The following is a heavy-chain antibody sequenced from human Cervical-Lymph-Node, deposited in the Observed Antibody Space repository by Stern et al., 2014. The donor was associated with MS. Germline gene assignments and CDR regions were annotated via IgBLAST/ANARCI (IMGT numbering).Heavy chain of an antibody. V-gene: IGHV1-69*06. CDR1: GG. CDR2: VIPFVGTS. Sequence: QVQLVQSGAEVKKPGSSVKISCKSSGGISWVRQAPGQGLEWMGGVIPFVGTSNYAQKFKGRVTITADTSTNTDHLEARSLKTADTAVYYWARGGGDNWFDPWGQGTLVTVSS. D-gene: IGHD3-16*01. J-gene: IGHJ5*02. CDR3: ARGGGDNWFDP.